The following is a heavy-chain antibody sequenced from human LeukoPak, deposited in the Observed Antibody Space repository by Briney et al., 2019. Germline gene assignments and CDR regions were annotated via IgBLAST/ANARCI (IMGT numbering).Heavy chain of an antibody. Sequence: GASVTVSCKASGGTFSSYAISWVRQAPGQGLEWMGRIIPILGIANYAQKFQGRVTITADKSTSTAYMELSSLRSEDTAVYYCARDFSYGPSDYWGQGTLVTVSS. CDR1: GGTFSSYA. J-gene: IGHJ4*02. CDR3: ARDFSYGPSDY. CDR2: IIPILGIA. V-gene: IGHV1-69*04. D-gene: IGHD1-26*01.